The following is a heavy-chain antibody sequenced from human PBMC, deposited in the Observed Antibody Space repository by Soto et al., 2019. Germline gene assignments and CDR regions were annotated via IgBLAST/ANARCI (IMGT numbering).Heavy chain of an antibody. CDR2: INAGNGNT. CDR1: GYTFTSYA. J-gene: IGHJ1*01. CDR3: AREYSGYDSGYFQH. Sequence: ASVKVSCKASGYTFTSYAMHWVRQAPGQRLEWMGWINAGNGNTKYSQKFQGRVTITRDTSASTAYMELSSLRSEDTAVYYCAREYSGYDSGYFQHWGQGTLVTVSS. V-gene: IGHV1-3*01. D-gene: IGHD5-12*01.